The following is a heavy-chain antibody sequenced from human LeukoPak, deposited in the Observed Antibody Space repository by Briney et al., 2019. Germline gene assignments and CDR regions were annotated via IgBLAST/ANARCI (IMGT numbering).Heavy chain of an antibody. V-gene: IGHV3-23*01. J-gene: IGHJ4*02. CDR3: AKETLAVTSYFDY. CDR1: GFTFGSYA. D-gene: IGHD4-17*01. CDR2: ISGSGGST. Sequence: GGSLRLSCAASGFTFGSYAMSRVRQAPGKGLEWVSAISGSGGSTYYADSVKGRFTISRDNSKNTLYLQMNSLRAEDTAVYYCAKETLAVTSYFDYWGQGTLVTVSS.